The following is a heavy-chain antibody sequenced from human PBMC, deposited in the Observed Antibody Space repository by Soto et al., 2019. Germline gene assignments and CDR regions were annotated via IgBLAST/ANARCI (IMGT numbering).Heavy chain of an antibody. CDR3: APRGAPSAIFYYYYGMGV. V-gene: IGHV3-21*01. J-gene: IGHJ6*02. CDR1: GFTFSSYR. D-gene: IGHD2-2*02. Sequence: PGGSLRLSCAASGFTFSSYRMNWVRQAPGKGLEWVSSISSSSSYIYYADSVKGRFTISRDNAKNSLYLQMNSLRAQETPVYYCAPRGAPSAIFYYYYGMGVWGRATTVTVSS. CDR2: ISSSSSYI.